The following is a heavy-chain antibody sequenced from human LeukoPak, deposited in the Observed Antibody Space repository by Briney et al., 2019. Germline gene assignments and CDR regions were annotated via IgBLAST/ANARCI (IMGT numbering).Heavy chain of an antibody. J-gene: IGHJ5*02. CDR3: ARGIRGVMGNWFDP. CDR1: GGSISSGSYY. D-gene: IGHD3-10*01. V-gene: IGHV4-61*02. CDR2: MYTSGGT. Sequence: SETLSLTCTVSGGSISSGSYYWSWIRQPAVKGLEWIGRMYTSGGTNYNPSLKSRVTISVDTSKNQFSLKLSSVTAADTAVYYCARGIRGVMGNWFDPWGQGTLVTVSS.